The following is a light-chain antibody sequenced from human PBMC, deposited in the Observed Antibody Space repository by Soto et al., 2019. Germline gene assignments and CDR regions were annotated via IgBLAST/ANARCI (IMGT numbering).Light chain of an antibody. CDR1: QRVSSSY. J-gene: IGKJ1*01. CDR2: GAS. Sequence: EIVLTQSPATLSSFPGDRVTLSCRASQRVSSSYLAWYQQKPGQAPRLLIYGASNRATGIPDRFSGSGSGTDFTLTIIRLEPEDFAVYYCQQYGSSQWTFGQGTKVDIK. V-gene: IGKV3-20*01. CDR3: QQYGSSQWT.